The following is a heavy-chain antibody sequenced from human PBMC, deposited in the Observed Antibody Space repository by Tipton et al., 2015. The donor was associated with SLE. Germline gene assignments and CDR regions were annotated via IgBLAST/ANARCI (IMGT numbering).Heavy chain of an antibody. V-gene: IGHV3-30*18. CDR1: GFTFSSYG. CDR3: AKGYQDIVLVPAARTGEEAFDI. Sequence: TLSLTCAASGFTFSSYGMHWVRQAPGKGLEWVAVIWYDGSNKYYADSVKGRFTISRDNSKNTLYLQMNSLRAEDTATYYCAKGYQDIVLVPAARTGEEAFDIWGQGTMVTVSS. J-gene: IGHJ3*02. D-gene: IGHD2-2*01. CDR2: IWYDGSNK.